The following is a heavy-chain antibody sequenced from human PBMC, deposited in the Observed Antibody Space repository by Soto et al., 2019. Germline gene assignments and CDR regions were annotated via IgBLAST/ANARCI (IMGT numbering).Heavy chain of an antibody. CDR2: IVTYNGNT. CDR1: AYTFTNYG. CDR3: ARGPQSSGWRGKWFDA. Sequence: ASLKVSCKPAAYTFTNYGISWVRAAPGQGLERMGWIVTYNGNTQSTQKLQGRVTMTTDTSTSTAYMELSSLRSDDTAVYYCARGPQSSGWRGKWFDAWGQGTMVTVS. J-gene: IGHJ5*02. V-gene: IGHV1-18*01. D-gene: IGHD6-19*01.